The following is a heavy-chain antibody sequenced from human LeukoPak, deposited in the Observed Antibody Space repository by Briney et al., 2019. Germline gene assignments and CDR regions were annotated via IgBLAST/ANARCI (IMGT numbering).Heavy chain of an antibody. CDR3: ARDGGSSYYDSSGYNNFDY. CDR2: INPSGGST. V-gene: IGHV1-46*01. CDR1: GYTFTSYY. Sequence: ASVKVSCKASGYTFTSYYMHWVRQAPGQGLEWMGIINPSGGSTSYAQKFQGRVTMTRDTSTSTVYMKLSSLRSEDTAVYYCARDGGSSYYDSSGYNNFDYWGQGTLVTVSS. J-gene: IGHJ4*02. D-gene: IGHD3-22*01.